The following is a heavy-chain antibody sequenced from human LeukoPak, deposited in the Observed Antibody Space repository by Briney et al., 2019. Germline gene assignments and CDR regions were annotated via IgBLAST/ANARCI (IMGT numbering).Heavy chain of an antibody. CDR2: ISPDGGNI. J-gene: IGHJ4*02. CDR3: VRDGGGTTPYDS. CDR1: GFTLSDYW. V-gene: IGHV3-74*01. Sequence: GGSLRLSCAASGFTLSDYWMNWVRQTPGKGPVWVSHISPDGGNIAYADSVKGRFTISRDSAKNTLYLQMNSLRVGDTAVYYCVRDGGGTTPYDSWGQGTLVTVSS. D-gene: IGHD1-7*01.